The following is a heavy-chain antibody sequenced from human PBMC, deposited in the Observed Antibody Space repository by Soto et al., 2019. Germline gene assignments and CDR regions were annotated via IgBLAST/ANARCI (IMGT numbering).Heavy chain of an antibody. J-gene: IGHJ4*02. CDR3: ARGGSGWYPFDY. Sequence: LRLSCAASGFAFSNSAMSWVRQSPGKGLEWISSLTGGGDNPHYAESVKGRFTISRDNSKSTLFLQINSLSDGDTAVYYCARGGSGWYPFDYWGQGTLVTVSS. CDR2: LTGGGDNP. V-gene: IGHV3-23*01. D-gene: IGHD6-19*01. CDR1: GFAFSNSA.